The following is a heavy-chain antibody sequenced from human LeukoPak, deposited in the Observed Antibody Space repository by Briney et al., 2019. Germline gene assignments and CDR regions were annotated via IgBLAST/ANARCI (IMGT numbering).Heavy chain of an antibody. CDR3: ASNRQYYYDSSWSY. CDR1: GFTFSSYE. D-gene: IGHD3-22*01. CDR2: ISSSGSTI. J-gene: IGHJ4*02. V-gene: IGHV3-48*03. Sequence: PGGSLRLSCAASGFTFSSYEMNWVRQAPGKGLEWVSYISSSGSTIYYADSVKGRFTISRDNAKNSLYLQMNSLRAEDTAVYYCASNRQYYYDSSWSYWGQGTLVTVSS.